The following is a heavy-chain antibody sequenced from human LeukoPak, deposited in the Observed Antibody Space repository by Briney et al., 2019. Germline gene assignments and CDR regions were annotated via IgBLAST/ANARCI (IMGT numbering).Heavy chain of an antibody. V-gene: IGHV3-9*01. CDR1: GFTFDDYA. Sequence: GGSLRLSCAASGFTFDDYAMHWVRQAPGKGLEWVSGISWNSGSIVYADSVKGRFTISRDNAKNSLYLQMNSLRVEDTALYYCAKVGYGDYPGYFDYWGQGTLVTVSS. CDR2: ISWNSGSI. CDR3: AKVGYGDYPGYFDY. J-gene: IGHJ4*02. D-gene: IGHD4-17*01.